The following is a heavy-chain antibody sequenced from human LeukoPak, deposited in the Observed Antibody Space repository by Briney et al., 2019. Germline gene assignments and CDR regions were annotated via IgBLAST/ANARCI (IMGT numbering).Heavy chain of an antibody. CDR1: GGSISSGGYS. J-gene: IGHJ2*01. D-gene: IGHD4-17*01. CDR2: IYHSGST. CDR3: ARDRVGGDYGLYFDL. V-gene: IGHV4-30-2*01. Sequence: PSQTLSLTCADSGGSISSGGYSWSWIRQPPGKGLEWIGYIYHSGSTYYNPSLKSRVTISVDRSKNQFSLKLSSVTAADTAVYYCARDRVGGDYGLYFDLWGRGTLVTVSS.